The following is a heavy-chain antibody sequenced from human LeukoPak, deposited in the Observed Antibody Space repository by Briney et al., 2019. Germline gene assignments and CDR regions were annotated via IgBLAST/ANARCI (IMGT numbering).Heavy chain of an antibody. CDR2: ISGSGGST. CDR3: AKVASHYLAHFDY. J-gene: IGHJ4*02. V-gene: IGHV3-23*01. CDR1: GFSFRSYA. Sequence: GGSLRLSCAASGFSFRSYAMSWVRQAPGKGLEWVSAISGSGGSTYYADSVKGRFTISRDNSKNTLYLQMNSLRAEDTAVYYCAKVASHYLAHFDYWGQGTLVTVSS. D-gene: IGHD1-26*01.